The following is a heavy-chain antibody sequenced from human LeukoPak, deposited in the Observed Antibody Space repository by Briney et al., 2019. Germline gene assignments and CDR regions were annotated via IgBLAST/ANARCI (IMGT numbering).Heavy chain of an antibody. CDR2: INSDGTTT. CDR1: GFSFSSYW. V-gene: IGHV3-74*01. CDR3: ARDLGVTTY. D-gene: IGHD4-17*01. J-gene: IGHJ4*02. Sequence: PGGSLRLSCAASGFSFSSYWMHWVRQAPGKGLAWVSRINSDGTTTNYADSVKGRFTISRDNAKSTLYLQMSSLRVDDTAVYYCARDLGVTTYWGRGTLVIVSS.